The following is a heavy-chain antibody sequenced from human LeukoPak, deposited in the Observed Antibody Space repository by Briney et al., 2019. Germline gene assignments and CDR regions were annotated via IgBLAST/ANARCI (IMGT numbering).Heavy chain of an antibody. J-gene: IGHJ4*02. CDR2: INHSGST. CDR1: GGSFSGYY. D-gene: IGHD6-19*01. Sequence: SETLSLTCAVYGGSFSGYYWSWIRQPPGKGLEWIGEINHSGSTNYNPSLKSRVTISVDTSKNQFSLKLSSVTAADTAVYYCARLPSAVAGPKRPFDYWGQGTLVTVSS. CDR3: ARLPSAVAGPKRPFDY. V-gene: IGHV4-34*01.